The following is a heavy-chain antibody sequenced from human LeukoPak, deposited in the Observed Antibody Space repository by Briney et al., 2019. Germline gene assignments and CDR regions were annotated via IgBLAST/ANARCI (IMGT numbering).Heavy chain of an antibody. CDR2: ISGYNGIT. CDR3: ARDRGYCSSTSCLHMDV. CDR1: GYTFTSYG. V-gene: IGHV1-18*01. D-gene: IGHD2-2*01. Sequence: ASVKVSCKASGYTFTSYGISWVRQAPGQGLELMGWISGYNGITKYAQKFQDRVTLTTDTSTNTAYMEVRSLRSDDTAVYYCARDRGYCSSTSCLHMDVWGKGTTVTVSS. J-gene: IGHJ6*03.